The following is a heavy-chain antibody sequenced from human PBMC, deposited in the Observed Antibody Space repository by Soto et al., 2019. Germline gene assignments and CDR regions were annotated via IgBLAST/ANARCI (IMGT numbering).Heavy chain of an antibody. CDR2: IDPTSGST. D-gene: IGHD6-19*01. CDR3: ARWHSSGYIDY. V-gene: IGHV1-46*01. CDR1: GYIFTTYY. J-gene: IGHJ4*02. Sequence: QVQLVQSGAEVKKPGASVKVSCKASGYIFTTYYFHWVRQAPGQGLEWLGVIDPTSGSTTYAQEFRGRVTLTRDTCTSTVYLQLTSLTYEDTAVYFCARWHSSGYIDYWGQGTLVTVSS.